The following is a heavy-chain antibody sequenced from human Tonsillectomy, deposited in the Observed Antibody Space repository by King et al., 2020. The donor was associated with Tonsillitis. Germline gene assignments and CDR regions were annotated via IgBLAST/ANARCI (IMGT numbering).Heavy chain of an antibody. V-gene: IGHV3-30*03. D-gene: IGHD2-2*02. CDR2: ISYDGSNK. CDR1: GFTFSSYD. Sequence: VQLVESGGGVVQPGRSLRLSCAASGFTFSSYDIYWVRQAPGKGLEWVALISYDGSNKYYADSVKGRFTISRDNSKNTLYLQMNSLRAEDTAVYYCATNSYTLGFDYWGQGTLVTVSS. CDR3: ATNSYTLGFDY. J-gene: IGHJ4*02.